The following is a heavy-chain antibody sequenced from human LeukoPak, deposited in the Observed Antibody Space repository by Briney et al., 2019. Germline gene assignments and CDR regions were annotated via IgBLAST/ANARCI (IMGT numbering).Heavy chain of an antibody. Sequence: GASLKVSCKASGYTFTSYYMHWVRQAPGKGLEWMGIINPSGGSTSYAQKFQGRVTITRDTSTSTVYMQLSSLRAEDTAVYYCARETIAAAGIDYWGQGTLVTVSS. J-gene: IGHJ4*02. V-gene: IGHV1-46*01. D-gene: IGHD6-13*01. CDR1: GYTFTSYY. CDR2: INPSGGST. CDR3: ARETIAAAGIDY.